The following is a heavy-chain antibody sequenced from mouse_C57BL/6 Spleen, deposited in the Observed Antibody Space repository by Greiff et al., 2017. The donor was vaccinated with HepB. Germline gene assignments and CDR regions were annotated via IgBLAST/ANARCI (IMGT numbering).Heavy chain of an antibody. CDR1: GYTFTDYY. CDR3: ARLAYYGSDY. J-gene: IGHJ2*01. D-gene: IGHD1-1*01. Sequence: VQLQQSGPELVKPGASVKISCKASGYTFTDYYMNWVKQSHGRSLEWIGDINPNNGGTSYNQKFKGKATLTVDKSSSTAYMELRSLTSEDSAVYYCARLAYYGSDYWGQGTTLTVSS. CDR2: INPNNGGT. V-gene: IGHV1-26*01.